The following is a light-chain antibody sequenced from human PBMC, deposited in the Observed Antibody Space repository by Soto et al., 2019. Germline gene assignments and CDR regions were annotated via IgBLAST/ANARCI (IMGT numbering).Light chain of an antibody. CDR1: QSVSSN. CDR3: QQYNNWPPVT. Sequence: EIVMTQSPGTLSVSPGERATLFCRASQSVSSNNLAWYQQKPGQAPRLLIYGASTRATGIPARFSGSGSGTEFTLTISSLQSEDFAVYYCQQYNNWPPVTFGPGTRLEIK. V-gene: IGKV3-15*01. CDR2: GAS. J-gene: IGKJ5*01.